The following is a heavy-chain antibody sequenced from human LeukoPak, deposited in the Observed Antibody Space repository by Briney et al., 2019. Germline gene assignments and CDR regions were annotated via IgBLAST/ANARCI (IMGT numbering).Heavy chain of an antibody. J-gene: IGHJ4*02. Sequence: GGSLRLSCAASGFTFSNYWMAWVRQAPGKGLEWVANIKQDGSEKYYVDSVKGRFTISRDNAKNSLYLQMNSLRAEDTAVYYCARAGVAVAYFYYFDYWGQGSLVTVSS. CDR2: IKQDGSEK. CDR1: GFTFSNYW. CDR3: ARAGVAVAYFYYFDY. V-gene: IGHV3-7*02. D-gene: IGHD6-19*01.